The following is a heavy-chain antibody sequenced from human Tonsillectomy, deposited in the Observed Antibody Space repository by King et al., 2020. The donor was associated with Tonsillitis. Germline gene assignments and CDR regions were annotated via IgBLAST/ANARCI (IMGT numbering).Heavy chain of an antibody. D-gene: IGHD3-10*01. CDR2: VFHSGST. J-gene: IGHJ3*02. V-gene: IGHV4-38-2*02. Sequence: QVQLQESGPGLVKPSETLSLTCTVSGYSISSGYYWGWIRQPPGTGLEWIGIVFHSGSTYHNPSLKSRVTISVDSSKNQFSLKLNSVTAADTAVYYCARVGGIGEAFDIWGQGTMVPVSS. CDR3: ARVGGIGEAFDI. CDR1: GYSISSGYY.